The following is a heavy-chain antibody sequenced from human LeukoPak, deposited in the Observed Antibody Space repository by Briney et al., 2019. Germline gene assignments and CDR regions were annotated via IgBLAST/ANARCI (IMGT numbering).Heavy chain of an antibody. CDR3: ANTGSYSVY. CDR2: ITSSGTA. CDR1: GLTFGSYG. J-gene: IGHJ4*02. Sequence: GGSLRLSCAASGLTFGSYGMGWVRQAPGKGLEWVSSITSSGTANYADSVKDRFLISRDNSKDTLFLQMNSLRVEDTAVYYCANTGSYSVYWGQGTLVTVSS. V-gene: IGHV3-23*01. D-gene: IGHD2-21*01.